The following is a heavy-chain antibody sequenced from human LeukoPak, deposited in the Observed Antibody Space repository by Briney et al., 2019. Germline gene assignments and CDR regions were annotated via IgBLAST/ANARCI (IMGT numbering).Heavy chain of an antibody. CDR3: ARGGGAYCSGGSCYKD. Sequence: ASVKVSCKASGYTFTSYGISWVRQAPGQGLEWMGWISAYNGNTNYAQKLQGRVTMTRNTSISTAYMELSSLRSEDTAVYYCARGGGAYCSGGSCYKDWGQGTLVTVSS. J-gene: IGHJ4*02. V-gene: IGHV1-18*01. D-gene: IGHD2-15*01. CDR1: GYTFTSYG. CDR2: ISAYNGNT.